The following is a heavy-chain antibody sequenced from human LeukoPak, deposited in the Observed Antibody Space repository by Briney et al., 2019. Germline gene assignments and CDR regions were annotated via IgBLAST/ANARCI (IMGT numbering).Heavy chain of an antibody. Sequence: SETLSLTCTVSGGSISNYYWNWIRQPPGKGLEWIGSISYTGITNYNPSLNSRVTILLDTSKNQFSLRVSSMTAADTAVYYCARRVRAPGALYYFDDWGQGTLVTVSS. D-gene: IGHD2-2*01. J-gene: IGHJ4*02. CDR1: GGSISNYY. V-gene: IGHV4-59*08. CDR2: ISYTGIT. CDR3: ARRVRAPGALYYFDD.